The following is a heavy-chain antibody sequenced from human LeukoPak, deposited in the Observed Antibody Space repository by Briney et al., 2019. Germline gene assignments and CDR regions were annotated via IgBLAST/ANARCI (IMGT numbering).Heavy chain of an antibody. CDR2: IRYDESNT. Sequence: GGSLRLSCAASGFTFSNYGMHWVRQAPGKGLEWVAFIRYDESNTYYADSVKGRFTISRDDSKNTLYLQMNSLRAEDTAVYYCAKGGSTYSYSCDYWGQGTLVTVSS. V-gene: IGHV3-30*02. CDR1: GFTFSNYG. J-gene: IGHJ4*02. CDR3: AKGGSTYSYSCDY. D-gene: IGHD2-15*01.